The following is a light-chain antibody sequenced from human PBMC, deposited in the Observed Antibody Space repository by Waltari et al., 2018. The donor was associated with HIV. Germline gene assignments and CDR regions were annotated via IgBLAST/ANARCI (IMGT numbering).Light chain of an antibody. V-gene: IGKV4-1*01. CDR2: WAS. CDR3: HQYFSVFPVT. CDR1: RSLFHPPNNKNY. Sequence: DIVMTQSPDSLTLSLGETATINCKSTRSLFHPPNNKNYLAWYQQKPGQAPRLLFYWASTRERGVPERFIGSGSVADFNLTITKVQADDVAMYFCHQYFSVFPVTFGGGTKVEIE. J-gene: IGKJ4*01.